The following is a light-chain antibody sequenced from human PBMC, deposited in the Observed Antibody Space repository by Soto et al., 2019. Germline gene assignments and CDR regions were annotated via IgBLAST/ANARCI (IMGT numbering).Light chain of an antibody. CDR2: GAS. J-gene: IGKJ3*01. CDR1: QSVSSSF. V-gene: IGKV3-20*01. Sequence: EIVLTQSPGTLSLSPGARATLSCRASQSVSSSFLAWHQQKPGQAPRLLIYGASSRATGIPDRFSGSGSGTDFTLTISRLEPEDFAVYYCQQYDSSPSTFGPGTKVDIK. CDR3: QQYDSSPST.